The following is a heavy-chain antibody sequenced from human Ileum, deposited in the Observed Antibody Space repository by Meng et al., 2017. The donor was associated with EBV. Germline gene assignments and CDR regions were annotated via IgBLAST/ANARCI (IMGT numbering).Heavy chain of an antibody. CDR2: IYYSGST. D-gene: IGHD2-15*01. V-gene: IGHV4-59*08. CDR3: ARGGWSLDY. CDR1: GGSISSYY. J-gene: IGHJ4*02. Sequence: QEQLQESGTGLGNLAHTLDLTCAFSGGSISSYYWSWIRQPPGKGLEWIGYIYYSGSTNYNPSLKSRVTISVDTSKNQFSLNLSSVTAADTAVYYCARGGWSLDYWGQGTLVTVSS.